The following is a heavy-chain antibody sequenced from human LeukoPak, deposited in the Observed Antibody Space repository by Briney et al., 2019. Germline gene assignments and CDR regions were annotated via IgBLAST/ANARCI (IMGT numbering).Heavy chain of an antibody. V-gene: IGHV4-59*12. CDR2: IYYGGST. Sequence: SETLSLTCTVSGGSISSYYWSWIRQPPGKGLEWIGYIYYGGSTNYNPSLKSRVTMSVDTSKNQFSLKLSSVTAADTAVYYCARDSYHYGSAAYYMDVWGKGTTVTISS. CDR3: ARDSYHYGSAAYYMDV. D-gene: IGHD3-10*01. CDR1: GGSISSYY. J-gene: IGHJ6*03.